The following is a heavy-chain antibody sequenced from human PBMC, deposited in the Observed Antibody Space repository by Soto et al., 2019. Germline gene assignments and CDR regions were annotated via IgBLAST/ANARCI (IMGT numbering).Heavy chain of an antibody. CDR2: ISYDGSNK. CDR3: ARDQYSSSWYGTFDYHYYYGMDV. CDR1: GFTFSSYA. D-gene: IGHD6-13*01. J-gene: IGHJ6*02. Sequence: GGSLRLSCAASGFTFSSYAMHWVRQAPGKGLEWVAVISYDGSNKYYADSVKGRFTISRDNSKNTLYLQMNSLRAEDTAVYYCARDQYSSSWYGTFDYHYYYGMDVWGQGTTVTVSS. V-gene: IGHV3-30-3*01.